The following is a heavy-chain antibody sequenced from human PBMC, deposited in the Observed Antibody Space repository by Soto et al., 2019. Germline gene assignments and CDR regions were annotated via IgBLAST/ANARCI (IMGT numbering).Heavy chain of an antibody. CDR3: AYTAVVGTTDFDY. Sequence: GGSLRLSCTGSGFTFGDYAMSWVRRAPGKGLEWVGFIRSKAYGGTTEWAASVRGRFTFSRDDSKRIAYLQMNSLKTEDTAVYYCAYTAVVGTTDFDYWGQGTLVTVSS. V-gene: IGHV3-49*04. CDR1: GFTFGDYA. J-gene: IGHJ5*01. CDR2: IRSKAYGGTT. D-gene: IGHD6-19*01.